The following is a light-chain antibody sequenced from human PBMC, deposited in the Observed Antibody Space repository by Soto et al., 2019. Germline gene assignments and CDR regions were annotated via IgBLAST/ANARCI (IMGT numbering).Light chain of an antibody. CDR1: QSINAH. V-gene: IGKV3-15*01. J-gene: IGKJ1*01. CDR2: GAS. CDR3: QQYNTWLWT. Sequence: EVVMTQSPATLSVSPGERVTLSCRASQSINAHLAWYQQKPGQAPRLLIHGASTRATGIPARFSGSGFGTEFLLTISRLQSEDFAVYYCQQYNTWLWTFGQGTKLEIQ.